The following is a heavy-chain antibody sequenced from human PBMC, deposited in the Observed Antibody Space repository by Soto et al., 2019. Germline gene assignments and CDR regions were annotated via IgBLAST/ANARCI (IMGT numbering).Heavy chain of an antibody. V-gene: IGHV3-33*01. D-gene: IGHD3-22*01. Sequence: QVQLVESGGGVVQPGRSLRLSCAASGFTFSSYGMHWVRQAPGKGLEWVAVIWYDGSNKYYADSVKGRFTISRDNSKNTLYLQMNILRAEDTAVYYCARGSDYYDSSGYYRLDYWGQGTLVTVSS. CDR2: IWYDGSNK. CDR3: ARGSDYYDSSGYYRLDY. CDR1: GFTFSSYG. J-gene: IGHJ4*02.